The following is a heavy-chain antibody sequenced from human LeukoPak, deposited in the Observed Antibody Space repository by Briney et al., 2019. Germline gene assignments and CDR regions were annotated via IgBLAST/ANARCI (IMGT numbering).Heavy chain of an antibody. CDR1: GYTFTSNG. V-gene: IGHV1-18*01. CDR3: ARDAYYGSGSPTDY. Sequence: ASVKVSCKASGYTFTSNGISWVRQAPGQGLEWMGWISAYNGNTNYEQKLQGRVTMTTDTSTSTAYMELRSLRSDDTAVYYCARDAYYGSGSPTDYWGQGTLVTVSS. J-gene: IGHJ4*02. D-gene: IGHD3-10*01. CDR2: ISAYNGNT.